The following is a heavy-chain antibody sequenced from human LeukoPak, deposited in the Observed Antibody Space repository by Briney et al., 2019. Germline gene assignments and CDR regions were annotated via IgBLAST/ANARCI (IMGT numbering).Heavy chain of an antibody. Sequence: GGSLRLSCAASGFTFSYYGKHWVRQAPGKGLEWVAVISYDGSNKYYADSVKGRFTISRDNSKNTLYLQMNSLRAEDMAVYYCVKRWTGTTIGQQDYWGQGTLVTVSS. J-gene: IGHJ4*02. V-gene: IGHV3-30*18. CDR3: VKRWTGTTIGQQDY. CDR1: GFTFSYYG. CDR2: ISYDGSNK. D-gene: IGHD1-1*01.